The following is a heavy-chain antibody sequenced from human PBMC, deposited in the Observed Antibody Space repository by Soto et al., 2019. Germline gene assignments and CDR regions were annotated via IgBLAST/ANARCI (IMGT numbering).Heavy chain of an antibody. CDR2: IIPIFGTA. D-gene: IGHD2-15*01. Sequence: QVQLVQSGAEVKKPGSSVKVSCKASGGTFSSYAISWVRQAPGQGLEWMGGIIPIFGTANYAQKFQGRVTITADDSTSTAYMELSSLGSEDTAVYYCARDNPYCSGGSCYPDYFDYWGQGTLVTVSS. J-gene: IGHJ4*02. CDR3: ARDNPYCSGGSCYPDYFDY. V-gene: IGHV1-69*12. CDR1: GGTFSSYA.